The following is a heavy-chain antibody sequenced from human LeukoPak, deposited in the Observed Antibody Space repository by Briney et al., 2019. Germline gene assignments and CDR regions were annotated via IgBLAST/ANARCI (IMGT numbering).Heavy chain of an antibody. J-gene: IGHJ3*02. CDR1: GGSFSGYY. D-gene: IGHD3-3*01. CDR3: ARGDFWSGYYMPDAFDI. V-gene: IGHV4-34*01. CDR2: INHSGST. Sequence: PSETLSLTCAVYGGSFSGYYWSWIHQPPGKGLEWIGEINHSGSTNYNPSLKSRVTISVDTSKNQFSLKLSSVTAADTAVYYCARGDFWSGYYMPDAFDIWGQGTMVTVSS.